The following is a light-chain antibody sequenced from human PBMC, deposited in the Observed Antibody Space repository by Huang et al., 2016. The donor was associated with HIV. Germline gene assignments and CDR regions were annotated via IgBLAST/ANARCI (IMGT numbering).Light chain of an antibody. Sequence: DIQMTQSPASLSASTGVRVTLTCRASQDIGHFVAWFQQKPGKVPRLLIYAASMLQSGVPSLFSGRGSGTEFTLTISNFQPEDVATYYCQRYDSAPLAFGQGTKVDLK. CDR1: QDIGHF. V-gene: IGKV1-27*01. J-gene: IGKJ1*01. CDR3: QRYDSAPLA. CDR2: AAS.